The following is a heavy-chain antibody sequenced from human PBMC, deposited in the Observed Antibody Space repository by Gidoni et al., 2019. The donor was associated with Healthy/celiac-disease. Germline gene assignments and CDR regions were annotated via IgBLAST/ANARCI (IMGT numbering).Heavy chain of an antibody. CDR2: SSSSSSYI. D-gene: IGHD2-21*02. CDR3: ASRSYCGGDCYIDY. Sequence: EVQLVESGGGLVKPGGFLRLSCAASGFTFSSYSMNWVRQAPGKGLEWVSSSSSSSSYIYYADSVKGRFTISRDNAKNSLYLQMNSLRAEDTALYYCASRSYCGGDCYIDYWGQGTLVTVSS. J-gene: IGHJ4*02. CDR1: GFTFSSYS. V-gene: IGHV3-21*01.